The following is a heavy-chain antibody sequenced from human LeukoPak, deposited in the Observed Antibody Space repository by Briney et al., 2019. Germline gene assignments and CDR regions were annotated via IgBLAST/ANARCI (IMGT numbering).Heavy chain of an antibody. CDR3: AKGRGLSYDYGVNY. V-gene: IGHV3-30*04. CDR1: GFTFSSYA. Sequence: GGSLRLSCAASGFTFSSYAMHWVRQAPGKGLEWVAVTSHDETTKYYADSVKGRFTISRDNSKNTLYLQMNSLRAEDMALYYCAKGRGLSYDYGVNYWGQGTLVTVSS. J-gene: IGHJ4*02. CDR2: TSHDETTK. D-gene: IGHD4-17*01.